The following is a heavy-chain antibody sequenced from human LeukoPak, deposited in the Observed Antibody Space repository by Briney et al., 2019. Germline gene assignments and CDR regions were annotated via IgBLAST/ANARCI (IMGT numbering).Heavy chain of an antibody. CDR3: TREGAAAAYGMDV. CDR2: IRRRAFGETA. D-gene: IGHD6-13*01. CDR1: GFTFGDYA. Sequence: PGGSLRLSCTASGFTFGDYAVSRVRRAPGRGLEWVGLIRRRAFGETADYAASVKGRFTISRDDSKSIAYLQMNSLKTEDTAVYYCTREGAAAAYGMDVWGQGTTVTVSS. V-gene: IGHV3-49*04. J-gene: IGHJ6*02.